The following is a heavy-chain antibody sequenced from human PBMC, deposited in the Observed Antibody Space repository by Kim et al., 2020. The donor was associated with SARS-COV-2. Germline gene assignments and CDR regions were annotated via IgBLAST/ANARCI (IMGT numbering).Heavy chain of an antibody. CDR1: GFTFNSYC. CDR2: IKPGGGGT. D-gene: IGHD6-13*01. V-gene: IGHV3-23*01. Sequence: GGSLRLSCAASGFTFNSYCMSWVRQAPGKGLEWVAAIKPGGGGTYYADSVKGRFTISRDNAKNTLYLQMNSLEAEDTAVYYCARVYAAAAGCPAFAFWG. CDR3: ARVYAAAAGCPAFAF. J-gene: IGHJ3*01.